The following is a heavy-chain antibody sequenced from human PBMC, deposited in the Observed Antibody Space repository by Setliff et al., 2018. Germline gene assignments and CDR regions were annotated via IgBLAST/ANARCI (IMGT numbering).Heavy chain of an antibody. D-gene: IGHD3-22*01. CDR3: AKEGYYDHFGYYHYYFDF. CDR1: GVSISSYY. CDR2: IQKSGST. Sequence: SETLSLTCNVSGVSISSYYWSWIRQPPGKGLESIGYIQKSGSTNYNPSLMSRVSISVDTSKNQFSLRLSSVTAADTAVYYCAKEGYYDHFGYYHYYFDFWGQGTLVTVSS. V-gene: IGHV4-59*08. J-gene: IGHJ4*02.